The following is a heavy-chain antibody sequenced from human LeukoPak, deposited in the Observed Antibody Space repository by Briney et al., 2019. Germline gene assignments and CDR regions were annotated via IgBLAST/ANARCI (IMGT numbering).Heavy chain of an antibody. V-gene: IGHV5-51*01. CDR1: GSSFTSYC. J-gene: IGHJ4*02. CDR3: ARHLSDITSSPNY. D-gene: IGHD2-2*01. Sequence: GSLKISCKGSGSSFTSYCIAWAGQMPGKDLEWMGVIYPRDSRTTYSPSFQGQVTISADKSISTAYLQWTSLKASDTAMYYCARHLSDITSSPNYWGPGTLVTVSS. CDR2: IYPRDSRT.